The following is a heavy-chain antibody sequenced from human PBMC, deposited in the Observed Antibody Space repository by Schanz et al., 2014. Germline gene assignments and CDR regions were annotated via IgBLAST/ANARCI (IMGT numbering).Heavy chain of an antibody. J-gene: IGHJ5*02. CDR1: GFTISSYS. CDR2: LSGSGGST. D-gene: IGHD2-21*01. Sequence: EVHLVESGGGLVKRGGSLRLSCAASGFTISSYSMNWVRQAPGKGLEWVSALSGSGGSTYYADSVKGRFTISRDNSKNTLYLQRNSLRAEDTAVYYCARDLEGYDGGGGGFDPWGQGTLVTVSS. V-gene: IGHV3-23*04. CDR3: ARDLEGYDGGGGGFDP.